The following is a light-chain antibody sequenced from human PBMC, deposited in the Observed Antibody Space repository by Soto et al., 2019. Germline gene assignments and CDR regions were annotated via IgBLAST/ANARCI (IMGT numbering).Light chain of an antibody. Sequence: DIQVTQSPSSLSASVGDRVSITCRASQDITRYLAWFQHKPGKAPKSLIYDASTLQSGVPSRFSGSGSWTDVTLIISSLQPEDVATYYCQHDKSYPITFGQGTRLEIQ. CDR2: DAS. J-gene: IGKJ5*01. V-gene: IGKV1-16*01. CDR3: QHDKSYPIT. CDR1: QDITRY.